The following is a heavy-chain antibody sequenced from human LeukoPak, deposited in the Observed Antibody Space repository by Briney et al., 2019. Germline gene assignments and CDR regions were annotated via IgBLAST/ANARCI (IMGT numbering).Heavy chain of an antibody. V-gene: IGHV1-2*04. J-gene: IGHJ6*02. CDR1: GYTFTGYH. CDR2: INPNSGGT. D-gene: IGHD2-15*01. Sequence: ASVKVSCKASGYTFTGYHVHWVRQAPGQGLEWMGWINPNSGGTNYAQKFQGWVTMTRDTSISTAYMELSRLRSDDTAVYYCARGLRYCSGGSCYSYYYYYGMDVWGQGTTVTVSS. CDR3: ARGLRYCSGGSCYSYYYYYGMDV.